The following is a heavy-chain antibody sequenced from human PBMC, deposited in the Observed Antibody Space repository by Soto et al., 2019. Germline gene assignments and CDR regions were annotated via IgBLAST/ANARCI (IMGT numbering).Heavy chain of an antibody. CDR2: IYWDDDK. V-gene: IGHV2-5*02. CDR3: AHSGGGYAQNWYFDL. J-gene: IGHJ2*01. Sequence: GLDLEWLALIYWDDDKRYSPSLESRLTITKDTSKNQVVLTMTNMDPVDTATYYCAHSGGGYAQNWYFDLWGRGTLVTVSS. D-gene: IGHD5-12*01.